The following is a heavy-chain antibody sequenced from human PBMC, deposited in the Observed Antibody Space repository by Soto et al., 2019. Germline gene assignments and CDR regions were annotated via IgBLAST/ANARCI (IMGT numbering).Heavy chain of an antibody. CDR2: IYSGGST. CDR1: GLTVSSNY. D-gene: IGHD3-10*01. J-gene: IGHJ4*02. V-gene: IGHV3-66*01. Sequence: EVQLVESGGGLVQPGGSLRLSCAASGLTVSSNYMSWVRQAPGKGLEWVSLIYSGGSTYYAVSMRGRFTISRDNSNNTLYLQMNSLRAEDTAVYYCARDFYYYGSGTMGGYFEYWCQGTLVTVSS. CDR3: ARDFYYYGSGTMGGYFEY.